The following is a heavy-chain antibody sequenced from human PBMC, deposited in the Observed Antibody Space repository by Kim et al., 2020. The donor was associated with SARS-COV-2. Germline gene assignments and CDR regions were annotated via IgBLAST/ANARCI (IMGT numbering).Heavy chain of an antibody. J-gene: IGHJ6*03. D-gene: IGHD2-15*01. V-gene: IGHV4-34*01. CDR3: ARGPPGVVVVAAVSYMDV. CDR1: GGSFSGYY. Sequence: SETLSLTCAVYGGSFSGYYWSWIRQPPGKGLEWIGEINHSGSTNYNPSLKSRVTISVDTSKNQFSLKLSSVTAADTAVYYCARGPPGVVVVAAVSYMDVWGKGTTVTVSS. CDR2: INHSGST.